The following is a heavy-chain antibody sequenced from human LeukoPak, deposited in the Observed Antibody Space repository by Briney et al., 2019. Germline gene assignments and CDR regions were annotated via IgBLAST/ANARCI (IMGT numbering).Heavy chain of an antibody. J-gene: IGHJ4*02. V-gene: IGHV1-18*04. Sequence: ASVTVSFKASGYTFTVYYMHWVRHAPGQGLEWMGWISAYNGNTNYSQKLQGRVTITTDTSTSTAYMELRSLRSDDTAVYYCARDETFGHFDYWGQGTLVTVSS. CDR1: GYTFTVYY. D-gene: IGHD3-10*01. CDR3: ARDETFGHFDY. CDR2: ISAYNGNT.